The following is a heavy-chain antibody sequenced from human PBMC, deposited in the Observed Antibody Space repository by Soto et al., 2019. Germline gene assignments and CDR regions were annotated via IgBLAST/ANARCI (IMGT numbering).Heavy chain of an antibody. CDR2: IDPSDSYT. Sequence: GESLKISCKGSGYSFTSYWISWVRQMPGKGLEWMGRIDPSDSYTNYSPSFQGHVTISADKSISTAYLQWSSLKASDTAMYHCARSTYYDYVWGSYRSIFDYWGQGTLVTVSS. CDR3: ARSTYYDYVWGSYRSIFDY. D-gene: IGHD3-16*02. CDR1: GYSFTSYW. V-gene: IGHV5-10-1*01. J-gene: IGHJ4*02.